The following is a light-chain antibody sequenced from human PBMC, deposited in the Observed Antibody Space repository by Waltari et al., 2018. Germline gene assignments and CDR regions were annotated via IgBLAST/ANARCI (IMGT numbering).Light chain of an antibody. J-gene: IGLJ3*02. CDR2: EVN. CDR1: IRDIGAYNY. V-gene: IGLV2-8*01. CDR3: SSYGGNNNVL. Sequence: QSALTQPPSASGSPGQSITISCAGTIRDIGAYNYVSWYQQRPGKAPKLIIFEVNERPSGVPDRFSGSKSGNTASLTVSGLQAEDEADYYCSSYGGNNNVLFGGGTKLTVL.